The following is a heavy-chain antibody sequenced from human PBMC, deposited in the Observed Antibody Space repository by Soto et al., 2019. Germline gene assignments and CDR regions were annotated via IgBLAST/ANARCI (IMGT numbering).Heavy chain of an antibody. D-gene: IGHD2-2*02. Sequence: ASVKVSCKASGGTFSSYAISWVRQAPGQGLEWMGGIIPIFGTANYAQKFQGRVTITADESTSTAYMELNSLRSEDTAVYYCARGPGARIVVVPAAIWAPFDPWGQGTLVTVSS. CDR2: IIPIFGTA. V-gene: IGHV1-69*13. CDR3: ARGPGARIVVVPAAIWAPFDP. CDR1: GGTFSSYA. J-gene: IGHJ5*02.